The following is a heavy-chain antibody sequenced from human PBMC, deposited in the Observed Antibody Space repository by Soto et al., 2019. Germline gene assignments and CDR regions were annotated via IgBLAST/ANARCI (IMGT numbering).Heavy chain of an antibody. V-gene: IGHV1-69*13. J-gene: IGHJ6*02. Sequence: GASVKVSCKASGGTFSSYAISWVRQAPGQGLEWMGGIIPIFGTANYAQKFQGRVTITADESTSTAYMELSSLRSEDTAVYYCASPPSESSGYYYGMDVWGQGTTVTVSS. CDR2: IIPIFGTA. CDR3: ASPPSESSGYYYGMDV. CDR1: GGTFSSYA. D-gene: IGHD6-19*01.